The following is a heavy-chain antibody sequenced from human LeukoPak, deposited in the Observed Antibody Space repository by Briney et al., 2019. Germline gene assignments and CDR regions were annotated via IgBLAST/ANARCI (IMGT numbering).Heavy chain of an antibody. D-gene: IGHD4-17*01. CDR1: GFTFSSYS. V-gene: IGHV3-30*03. Sequence: GGSLRLSCAASGFTFSSYSMNWVRQAPGKGLEWVAVISYDGSNKYYADSVKGRFAISRDNSKNTLYLQMNSLTTEDTAVYYCARAPYGGTFYNWFDPWGQGTLVTVSS. J-gene: IGHJ5*02. CDR2: ISYDGSNK. CDR3: ARAPYGGTFYNWFDP.